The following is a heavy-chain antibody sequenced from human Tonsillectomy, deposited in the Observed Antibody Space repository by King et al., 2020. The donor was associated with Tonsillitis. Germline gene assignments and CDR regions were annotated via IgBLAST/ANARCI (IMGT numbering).Heavy chain of an antibody. CDR1: GFTFSNYG. J-gene: IGHJ4*02. CDR3: AKDREEWELPGDY. V-gene: IGHV3-30*18. CDR2: ISYDGSNK. Sequence: HVQLVESGGGVVQPERSLRLSCAASGFTFSNYGMHWVRQAPGKGLEWVAVISYDGSNKYYADSVKGRFTISRENSKNTRYLQMNSLRAEDTAVYYCAKDREEWELPGDYWGQGTLVTVSS. D-gene: IGHD1-26*01.